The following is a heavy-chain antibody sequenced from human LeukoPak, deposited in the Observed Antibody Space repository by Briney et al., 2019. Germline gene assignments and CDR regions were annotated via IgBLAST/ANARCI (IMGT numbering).Heavy chain of an antibody. V-gene: IGHV4-59*01. CDR3: ARAGAAAALGRFDN. CDR1: GGSFSGYY. Sequence: SETLSLTCAVYGGSFSGYYWSWIRQPPGKGLEWIGYIYYSGSSNYNPSLKSRVTISVDTSKNQFSLKLSSVTAADTAVYYCARAGAAAALGRFDNWGQGILVTVSS. D-gene: IGHD6-13*01. J-gene: IGHJ4*02. CDR2: IYYSGSS.